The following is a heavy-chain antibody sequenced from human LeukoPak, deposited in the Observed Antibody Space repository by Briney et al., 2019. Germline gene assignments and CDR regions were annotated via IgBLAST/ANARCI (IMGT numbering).Heavy chain of an antibody. J-gene: IGHJ4*02. D-gene: IGHD6-6*01. CDR3: ARRVARSSSGFDY. V-gene: IGHV4-39*01. CDR1: GGSISSSSYY. Sequence: SETLSLTCTVSGGSISSSSYYWGWLRQPPGKGLEWIGTIYYSGSTYYNPSLKSRVTVSVDTSKNQFPLKLSSVTAADTAVYYCARRVARSSSGFDYWGQGTLVTVSS. CDR2: IYYSGST.